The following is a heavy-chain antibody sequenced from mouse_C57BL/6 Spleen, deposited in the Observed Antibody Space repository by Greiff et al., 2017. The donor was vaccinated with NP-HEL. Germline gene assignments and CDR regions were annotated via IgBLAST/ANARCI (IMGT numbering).Heavy chain of an antibody. CDR2: ILPGSGST. D-gene: IGHD2-2*01. Sequence: QVQLKESGAELMKPGASVKLSCKATGYTFTGYWIEWVKQRPGHGLEWIGEILPGSGSTNYNEKFKGKATFTADTSSNTAYMQLSSLTTDDSAIYYCARVYYCYHDAFYYAMDYWGQGTSVTVSS. CDR3: ARVYYCYHDAFYYAMDY. V-gene: IGHV1-9*01. CDR1: GYTFTGYW. J-gene: IGHJ4*01.